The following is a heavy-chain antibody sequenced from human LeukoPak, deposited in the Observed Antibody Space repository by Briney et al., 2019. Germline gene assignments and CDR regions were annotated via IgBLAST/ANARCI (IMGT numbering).Heavy chain of an antibody. CDR2: IYSSGST. CDR1: GGSISSYY. V-gene: IGHV4-59*01. J-gene: IGHJ4*02. Sequence: KPSETLPLTCTVSGGSISSYYWNWIRQPPGKGLEWIGHIYSSGSTKYNPSLKSRVTISVDTSKNQFSLKLSSVTAADTAVYYCARAARWYFVSHWGQGTLVTVSS. CDR3: ARAARWYFVSH. D-gene: IGHD3-9*01.